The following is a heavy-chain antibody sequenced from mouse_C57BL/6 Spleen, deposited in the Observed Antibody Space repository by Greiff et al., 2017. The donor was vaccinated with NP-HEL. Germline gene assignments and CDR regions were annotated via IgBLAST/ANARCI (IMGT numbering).Heavy chain of an antibody. D-gene: IGHD1-1*01. Sequence: EVKLVESGGGLVKPGGSLKLSCAASGFTFSSYTMSWVRQTPEKRLEWVATISGGGGNTYYPDSVKGRFTISRDNAKNTLYLQMSSLRSEDTALYYCARHGYGSNPDYWGQGTTLTVSS. CDR1: GFTFSSYT. J-gene: IGHJ2*01. V-gene: IGHV5-9*01. CDR2: ISGGGGNT. CDR3: ARHGYGSNPDY.